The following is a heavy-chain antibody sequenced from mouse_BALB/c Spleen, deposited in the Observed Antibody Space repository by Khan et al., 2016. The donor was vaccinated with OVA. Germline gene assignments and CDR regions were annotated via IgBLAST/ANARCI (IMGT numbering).Heavy chain of an antibody. V-gene: IGHV3-2*02. J-gene: IGHJ4*01. CDR3: ARYGSQYNYAMDY. D-gene: IGHD2-2*01. CDR2: INSSGST. Sequence: EVQLQESGPGLVNPSQSLSLTCTVTGYSITSDYAWNWIRQFPGNKLEWMGYINSSGSTNYNPALKSRISISRDTSKNQFFLQLNSVTTEDTATYYCARYGSQYNYAMDYWCQGTSVTVSS. CDR1: GYSITSDYA.